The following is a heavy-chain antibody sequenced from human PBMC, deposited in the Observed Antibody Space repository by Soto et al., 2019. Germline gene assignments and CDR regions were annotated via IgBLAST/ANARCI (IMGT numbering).Heavy chain of an antibody. CDR2: IIPIFGTA. D-gene: IGHD3-3*01. V-gene: IGHV1-69*12. CDR3: ARDRVGGTTIFGSGGMDV. J-gene: IGHJ6*02. Sequence: QVQLVQSGAEVKKPGSSVKVSCKASGGTFSSYAISWVRQAPGQGLEWMGGIIPIFGTANYAQKFQGRVTITADESTSTAYMELSSLRSEDTAVYYCARDRVGGTTIFGSGGMDVWGQGTTVTVSS. CDR1: GGTFSSYA.